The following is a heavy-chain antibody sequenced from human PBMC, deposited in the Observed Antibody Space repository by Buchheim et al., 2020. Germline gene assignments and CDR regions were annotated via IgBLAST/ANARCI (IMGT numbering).Heavy chain of an antibody. D-gene: IGHD6-19*01. Sequence: EVQLVESGGGLVQPGGSLRLSCAASGFTFSNYWMSWVRQAPGKGLEWVANIKQDGSEKYYVDSVEGRFTISRDNAKNSLYLQMNSLRAEDTAVYYCARALYSGGWYGHDYWGQGTL. J-gene: IGHJ4*02. CDR1: GFTFSNYW. CDR3: ARALYSGGWYGHDY. CDR2: IKQDGSEK. V-gene: IGHV3-7*03.